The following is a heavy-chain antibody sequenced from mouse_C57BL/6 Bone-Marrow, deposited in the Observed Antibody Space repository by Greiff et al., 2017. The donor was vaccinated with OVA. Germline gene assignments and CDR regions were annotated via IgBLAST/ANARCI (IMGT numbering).Heavy chain of an antibody. CDR1: GFSLTSYG. D-gene: IGHD2-4*01. CDR3: ARIDDSDWYFDV. J-gene: IGHJ1*03. V-gene: IGHV2-2*01. Sequence: VQLQQSGPGLVQPSQSLSITCTVSGFSLTSYGVHWVRQSPGKGLEWLGVIWSGGSTDYNAAFISRLSISKDNAKSQVFFKMNSLQADDTAIYYCARIDDSDWYFDVWGTGTTVTVSS. CDR2: IWSGGST.